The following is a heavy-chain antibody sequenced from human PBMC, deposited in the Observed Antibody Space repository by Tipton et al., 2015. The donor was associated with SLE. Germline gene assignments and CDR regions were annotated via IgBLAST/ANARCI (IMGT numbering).Heavy chain of an antibody. Sequence: TLSLTCTVSGGSINNYYWSWIRQPPGKGLEWNGYIYYSGSTNYNPSLKSRVTISVDTSKNQFSLKLSSVTAADTAVYYCAREKGDAYPTLVAFDVWGQGTMVTVSS. D-gene: IGHD3-16*01. CDR1: GGSINNYY. CDR3: AREKGDAYPTLVAFDV. J-gene: IGHJ3*01. V-gene: IGHV4-59*01. CDR2: IYYSGST.